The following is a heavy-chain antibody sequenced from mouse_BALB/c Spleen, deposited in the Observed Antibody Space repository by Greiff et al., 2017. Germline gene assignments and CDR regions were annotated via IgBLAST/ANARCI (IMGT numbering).Heavy chain of an antibody. CDR2: ISDGGSYT. CDR3: ARGLPYAMDY. CDR1: GFTFSDYY. D-gene: IGHD2-10*01. Sequence: EVMLVESGGGLVKPGGSLKLSCAASGFTFSDYYMYWVRQTPEKRLEWVATISDGGSYTYYPDSVKGRFTISRDNAKNNLYLQMSSLKSEDTAMYYCARGLPYAMDYWGQVTSVTVSS. V-gene: IGHV5-4*02. J-gene: IGHJ4*01.